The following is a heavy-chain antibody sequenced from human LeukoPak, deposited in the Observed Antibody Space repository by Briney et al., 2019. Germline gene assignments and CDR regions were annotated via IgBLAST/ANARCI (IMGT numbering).Heavy chain of an antibody. CDR3: AKEDHFAS. J-gene: IGHJ4*02. V-gene: IGHV3-9*01. CDR2: ITWNSGSI. Sequence: GGSLRLSCAASGFTFDDYTMHWVRQAPGKGLEWVSGITWNSGSIGYADSVRGRFTISRDNAKNSLYLEMSSLRAEDTALYYCAKEDHFASWGQGTLVTVSS. CDR1: GFTFDDYT.